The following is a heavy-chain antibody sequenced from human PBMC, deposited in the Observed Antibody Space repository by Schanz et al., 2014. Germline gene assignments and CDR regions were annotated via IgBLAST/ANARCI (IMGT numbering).Heavy chain of an antibody. V-gene: IGHV3-49*04. CDR2: IRSKAYGGTT. Sequence: EVQLVESGGGLVQPGGSLRLSCAASGFTFRTYLMNWVRQAPGKGLEWLGLIRSKAYGGTTYYAASVKGRFTVSRDDSKSIAYLQMNSLKTEDTAVYYCTRAASNYYDASGYYESFSALEIWGQGTMVTVSS. CDR3: TRAASNYYDASGYYESFSALEI. J-gene: IGHJ3*02. CDR1: GFTFRTYL. D-gene: IGHD3-22*01.